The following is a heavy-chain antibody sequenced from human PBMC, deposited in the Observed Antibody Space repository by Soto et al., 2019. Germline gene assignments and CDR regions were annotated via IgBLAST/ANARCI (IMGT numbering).Heavy chain of an antibody. Sequence: QVQLQESGPGLVKPSGTLSLTCAVSSGSISSSNWWSWVRQPPGKGLEWLGENCHSGSTNYNPSLKSRVTISVDKSKDQFSLKLSSVTAADTAVYYCARDGAGRMVRGVIRAFDIWGQGTMVTVSS. CDR1: SGSISSSNW. J-gene: IGHJ3*02. D-gene: IGHD3-10*01. CDR3: ARDGAGRMVRGVIRAFDI. V-gene: IGHV4-4*02. CDR2: NCHSGST.